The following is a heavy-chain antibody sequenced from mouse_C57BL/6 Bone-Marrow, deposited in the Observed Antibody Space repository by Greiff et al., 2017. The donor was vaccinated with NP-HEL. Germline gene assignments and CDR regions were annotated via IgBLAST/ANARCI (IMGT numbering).Heavy chain of an antibody. V-gene: IGHV1-78*01. J-gene: IGHJ4*01. Sequence: QVQLQQPDAELVKPGASVKISCKASGYTFTNYSIHWMKQRPEQGLEWIGNIYPSDGSTKYNEKFKGKATLTADKSSSTAYMQLSSLTSEDSAVYFYAIKDYYAMGCWGQGPSVTVSS. CDR2: IYPSDGST. D-gene: IGHD1-3*01. CDR3: AIKDYYAMGC. CDR1: GYTFTNYS.